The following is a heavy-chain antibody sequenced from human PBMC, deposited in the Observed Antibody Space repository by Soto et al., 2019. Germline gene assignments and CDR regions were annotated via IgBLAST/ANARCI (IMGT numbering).Heavy chain of an antibody. V-gene: IGHV3-23*01. CDR2: ISGSGGST. CDR1: GFTFSSYA. J-gene: IGHJ4*02. CDR3: ARRGSGSYYDY. D-gene: IGHD1-26*01. Sequence: EVQLLESGGGLVQPGGSLRLSCAASGFTFSSYAMRWVRQAPGKGLEWVSAISGSGGSTYYADSVKGRFTISRDKSKNTLYLQMNSLSAEDTAVYYCARRGSGSYYDYWGQGTLVTVSS.